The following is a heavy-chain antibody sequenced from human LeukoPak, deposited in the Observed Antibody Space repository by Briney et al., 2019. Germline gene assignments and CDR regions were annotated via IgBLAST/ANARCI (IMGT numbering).Heavy chain of an antibody. CDR1: GGXISSYY. J-gene: IGHJ4*02. CDR2: IYYSGST. CDR3: ARGSRELYYFDY. V-gene: IGHV4-59*01. Sequence: LETLSLTCTVSGGXISSYYWSWIRQPPGKGLEWIGYIYYSGSTKYNPSLKSRVTISVDASKTQFSLKLNSVTAADTAVYYCARGSRELYYFDYWGQGTLVTVSS. D-gene: IGHD1-7*01.